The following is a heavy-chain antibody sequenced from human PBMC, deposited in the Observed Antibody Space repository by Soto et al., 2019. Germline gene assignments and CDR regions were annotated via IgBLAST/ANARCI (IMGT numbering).Heavy chain of an antibody. D-gene: IGHD3-16*01. CDR1: GYTFNSYY. CDR2: INPNSDVT. CDR3: VRVGFNSHYDFDY. V-gene: IGHV1-2*02. J-gene: IGHJ4*02. Sequence: QVQLVQSGAEVKKPGASVKVSCKASGYTFNSYYIHWVRQAPGQGLEWMGWINPNSDVTSYAQSWQDRVTMTSDMPITTAYMELTRLRSDDTAVYYCVRVGFNSHYDFDYWGQGTLITVSS.